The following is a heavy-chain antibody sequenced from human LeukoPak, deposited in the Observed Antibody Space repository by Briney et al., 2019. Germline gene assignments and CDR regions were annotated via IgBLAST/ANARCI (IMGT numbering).Heavy chain of an antibody. CDR3: ARHQYGRGSGYETHYYYGMDV. D-gene: IGHD5-12*01. CDR2: FYYSGST. J-gene: IGHJ6*02. CDR1: GDSISSYY. V-gene: IGHV4-59*08. Sequence: PSETLSLTCSVSGDSISSYYWSWIRQPPGKGLEWIGYFYYSGSTKYNPSLKSRVTISVDTSKNQFSLKLSSVTAADTAVYYCARHQYGRGSGYETHYYYGMDVWGQGTTVTVSS.